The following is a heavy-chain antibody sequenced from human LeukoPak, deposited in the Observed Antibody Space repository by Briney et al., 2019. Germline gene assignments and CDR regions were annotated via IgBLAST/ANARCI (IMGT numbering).Heavy chain of an antibody. CDR2: IYYSGST. J-gene: IGHJ1*01. CDR3: ARALSGTYGLFQH. CDR1: GGSVSSGSYY. Sequence: SETLSLTCTVSGGSVSSGSYYWSWIRQPPGKGLEWIGYIYYSGSTYYNPSLRSRVTISVDTSKNQFSLNLNSVTAADTAVYYCARALSGTYGLFQHWGQGTLVTVSS. V-gene: IGHV4-61*01. D-gene: IGHD1-26*01.